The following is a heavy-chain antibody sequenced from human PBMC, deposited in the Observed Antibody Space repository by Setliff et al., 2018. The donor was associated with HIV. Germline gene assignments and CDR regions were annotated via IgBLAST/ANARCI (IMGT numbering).Heavy chain of an antibody. CDR3: ASGAVAATGHYYYYYMDV. D-gene: IGHD6-19*01. Sequence: SETLSLTCTVSGGSISSHYWNWIRQPPGKGLEYIGYIYYTGITNYNPSLKSRVTMSIDTSKNQFSLQLSSVTPEDTAVYYCASGAVAATGHYYYYYMDVWGKGTTVTVSS. CDR2: IYYTGIT. CDR1: GGSISSHY. V-gene: IGHV4-59*11. J-gene: IGHJ6*03.